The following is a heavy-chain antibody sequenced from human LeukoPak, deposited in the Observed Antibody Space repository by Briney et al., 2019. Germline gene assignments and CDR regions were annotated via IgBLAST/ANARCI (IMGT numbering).Heavy chain of an antibody. CDR1: GCSISYGYF. CDR3: ASLTRDGYHFEW. CDR2: VYHSGST. D-gene: IGHD6-13*01. J-gene: IGHJ4*02. Sequence: SETLSLTCSVSGCSISYGYFWAWIRQPPGKGLEWIGSVYHSGSTHYTPSFKSRVTISLDTSKNHFSLKLTSVTAADTAVYFCASLTRDGYHFEWWGRGTLVTVSS. V-gene: IGHV4-38-2*02.